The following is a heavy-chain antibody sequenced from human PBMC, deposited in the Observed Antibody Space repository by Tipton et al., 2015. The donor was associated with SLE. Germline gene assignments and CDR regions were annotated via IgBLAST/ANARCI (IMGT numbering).Heavy chain of an antibody. CDR2: MYTSGAT. D-gene: IGHD2/OR15-2a*01. Sequence: TLSLTCAVSGFSISSGYYWSWIRQPAGKGLEWIGRMYTSGATDDNPSLKSRVTMSVDMSKNQIFLKMTSVTAADSAVYFCARVWLNNAFDIWGQGTRVTVSS. J-gene: IGHJ3*02. CDR3: ARVWLNNAFDI. V-gene: IGHV4-61*02. CDR1: GFSISSGYY.